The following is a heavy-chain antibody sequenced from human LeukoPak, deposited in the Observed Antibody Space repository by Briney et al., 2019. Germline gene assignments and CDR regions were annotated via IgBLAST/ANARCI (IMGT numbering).Heavy chain of an antibody. D-gene: IGHD5-18*01. V-gene: IGHV4-31*03. Sequence: KPSQTLSLTCTVSGGSISSGGYYWSWIRQHPGKGLEWIGYIYYSGSTFYNPSLKSRVTISVDTSKNQFSLKLSSVTAADTAVYYCARDGIQLSSYYYYGMDVWGQGTTVTVSS. CDR2: IYYSGST. CDR1: GGSISSGGYY. J-gene: IGHJ6*02. CDR3: ARDGIQLSSYYYYGMDV.